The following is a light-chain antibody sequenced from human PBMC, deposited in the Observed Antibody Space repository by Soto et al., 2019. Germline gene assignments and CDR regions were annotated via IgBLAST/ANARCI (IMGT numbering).Light chain of an antibody. J-gene: IGKJ1*01. CDR2: GAS. V-gene: IGKV1-13*02. CDR1: QSFSTY. Sequence: QLTQSPSSLSASVGDRVTLTCLASQSFSTYLAWYQQKPGKVPKLLISGASSLQSGVPSRFSGSGSGTDFTLTISCLQSEDFATYYCQQYYSFPWTFGQGTKVDIK. CDR3: QQYYSFPWT.